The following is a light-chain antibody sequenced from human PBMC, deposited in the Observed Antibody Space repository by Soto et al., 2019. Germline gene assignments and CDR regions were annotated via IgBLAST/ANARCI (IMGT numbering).Light chain of an antibody. J-gene: IGKJ4*01. CDR3: QQYNNWPPLT. CDR1: QSVSSN. CDR2: GAS. Sequence: EIVMTQSPDSLSVSLGERATLSCRASQSVSSNLAWYQHKPGQAPRLLIYGASTRATGVPARFSGSGSGTEFTLTISSLQSEDFAVYYCQQYNNWPPLTFGGGTKV. V-gene: IGKV3-15*01.